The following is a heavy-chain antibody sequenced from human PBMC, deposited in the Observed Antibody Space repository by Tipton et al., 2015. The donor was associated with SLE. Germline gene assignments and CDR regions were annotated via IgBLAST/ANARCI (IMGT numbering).Heavy chain of an antibody. V-gene: IGHV4-38-2*02. CDR1: GGSIRSDY. D-gene: IGHD5-12*01. J-gene: IGHJ4*02. Sequence: TLSLTCTVSGGSIRSDYWGWIRQPPGKGLEWIATIYHSGSTYYNPSLKSRVTISLDTSKNQFSLKLSSVTAADTAVYYCARPYSAYDPASYFDSWGQGTLVTVSS. CDR3: ARPYSAYDPASYFDS. CDR2: IYHSGST.